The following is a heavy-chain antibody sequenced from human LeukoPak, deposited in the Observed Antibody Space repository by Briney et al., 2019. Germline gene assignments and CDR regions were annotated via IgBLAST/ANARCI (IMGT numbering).Heavy chain of an antibody. V-gene: IGHV3-23*01. J-gene: IGHJ4*02. CDR3: AKGCDTRCYRFTH. CDR1: RFTFSNSA. CDR2: ISDGGDST. Sequence: PGGSLRLSRAASRFTFSNSAMSWVRQAPGKGLEWVSSISDGGDSTYYADSVKGRFTISRDNSKNTLYLQMNSLRAEDTAVYYCAKGCDTRCYRFTHWGQGTLVTVSS. D-gene: IGHD2-2*02.